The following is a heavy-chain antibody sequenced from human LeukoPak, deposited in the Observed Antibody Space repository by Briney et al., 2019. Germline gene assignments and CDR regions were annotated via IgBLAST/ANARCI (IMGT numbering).Heavy chain of an antibody. J-gene: IGHJ4*02. D-gene: IGHD2-2*01. CDR2: ISSSGTII. CDR3: ARDCSSTSCSLFFDY. V-gene: IGHV3-48*04. CDR1: GFTFSSYS. Sequence: PGGSLRLSCEASGFTFSSYSMNWVRQAPGKGLEWVSHISSSGTIIYYADSVKGRFTVSRDNAKNSVYLQMNSLRAENTALYYCARDCSSTSCSLFFDYWGQGTLVTVSS.